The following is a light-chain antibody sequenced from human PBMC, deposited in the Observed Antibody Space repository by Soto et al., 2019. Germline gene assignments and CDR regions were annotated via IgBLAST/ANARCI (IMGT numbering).Light chain of an antibody. CDR3: QQYNNWPPWT. J-gene: IGKJ1*01. CDR2: GAS. CDR1: QSVSSN. V-gene: IGKV3-15*01. Sequence: EIVMTQSPATLSVSPGDRATISCRASQSVSSNLAWYQQKPGQAPRLLIYGASTRATGIPARFSGSGSGTEFTLTISSLQSEDFAVYYCQQYNNWPPWTCGQGTKVDIK.